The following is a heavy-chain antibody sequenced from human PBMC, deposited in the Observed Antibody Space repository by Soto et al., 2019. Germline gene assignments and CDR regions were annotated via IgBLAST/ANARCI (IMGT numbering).Heavy chain of an antibody. J-gene: IGHJ4*02. CDR2: ISGGGNPT. Sequence: EVQLLESGGGLVQPGGSLRLSCAASGFTFSRFGMSWVRQAPGKGLGWISGISGGGNPTYYSESVKGRFTISRDSAKNTLSLQMNSLRTEDTAVYYCAKDITFDSSAYDSWGQGTLVTVSS. D-gene: IGHD3-22*01. V-gene: IGHV3-23*01. CDR3: AKDITFDSSAYDS. CDR1: GFTFSRFG.